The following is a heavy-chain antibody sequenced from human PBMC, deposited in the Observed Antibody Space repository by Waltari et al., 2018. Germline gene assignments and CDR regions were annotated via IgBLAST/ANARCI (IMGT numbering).Heavy chain of an antibody. CDR2: INHSGST. Sequence: QVQLQQWGAGLLKPSETLSLTCAVYGGSFSGYYWSWIRQPPGKGLEWIGEINHSGSTNSNPSLKSRVTISVDTSKNQFSLKRSSVTAADTAVYYCARGGTAADRDHYFDYWGQGTLVTVSS. D-gene: IGHD6-13*01. CDR3: ARGGTAADRDHYFDY. V-gene: IGHV4-34*01. CDR1: GGSFSGYY. J-gene: IGHJ4*02.